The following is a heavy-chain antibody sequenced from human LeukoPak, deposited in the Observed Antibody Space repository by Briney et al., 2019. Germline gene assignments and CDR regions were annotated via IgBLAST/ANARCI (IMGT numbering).Heavy chain of an antibody. D-gene: IGHD6-13*01. CDR3: ARSRGSSWLFDY. Sequence: GGSLRLSCAASGFTFSSYAMHWVRQAPGKGLEWVSSISSSSSYIYYADSVKGRFTISRDNAKNSLYLQMNSLRAEDTAVYYCARSRGSSWLFDYWGQGTLVTVSS. V-gene: IGHV3-21*01. CDR2: ISSSSSYI. J-gene: IGHJ4*02. CDR1: GFTFSSYA.